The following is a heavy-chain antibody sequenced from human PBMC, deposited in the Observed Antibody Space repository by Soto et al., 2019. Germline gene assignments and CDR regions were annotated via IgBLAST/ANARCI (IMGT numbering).Heavy chain of an antibody. Sequence: PSETLSLTCTVSGGSISSYYWSWIRQPPGKGLEWIGYIYYSGSTYYNPSLKSRVTISVDTSKNQFSLKLSSVTAADTAVYYCAEYYAAFDIWGQGTMVTVSS. D-gene: IGHD3-10*01. CDR1: GGSISSYY. V-gene: IGHV4-59*08. CDR2: IYYSGST. J-gene: IGHJ3*02. CDR3: AEYYAAFDI.